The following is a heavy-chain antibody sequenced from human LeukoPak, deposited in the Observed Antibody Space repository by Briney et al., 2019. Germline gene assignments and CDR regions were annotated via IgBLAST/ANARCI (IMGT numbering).Heavy chain of an antibody. D-gene: IGHD6-6*01. CDR1: GFTFSSYA. CDR2: IWYDGSNK. V-gene: IGHV3-33*08. CDR3: ARDRYSSSSPFDY. J-gene: IGHJ4*02. Sequence: PGRSLRLSCAASGFTFSSYAMHWVRQAPGKGLEWVAVIWYDGSNKYYADSVKGRFTISRDNSKNTLYLQMNSLRAEDTAVYYCARDRYSSSSPFDYWGQGTLVTVSS.